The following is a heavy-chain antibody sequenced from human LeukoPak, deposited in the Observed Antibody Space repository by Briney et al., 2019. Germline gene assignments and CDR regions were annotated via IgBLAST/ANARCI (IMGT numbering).Heavy chain of an antibody. CDR1: GYTFTNFA. D-gene: IGHD3-16*02. Sequence: GASVKVSCKGSGYTFTNFAMNWVRQAPGQGLEWMGWINTNTGNPTYAQGFTGRFVFSLDTSVSTTYLQISSLKAEDTAVYFCARAFQSLGGLSLPDYWGQGTLLTVSS. V-gene: IGHV7-4-1*02. J-gene: IGHJ4*02. CDR2: INTNTGNP. CDR3: ARAFQSLGGLSLPDY.